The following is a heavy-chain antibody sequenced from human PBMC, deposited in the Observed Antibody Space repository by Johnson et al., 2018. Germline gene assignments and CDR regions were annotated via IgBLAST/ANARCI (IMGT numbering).Heavy chain of an antibody. CDR3: VRRARSSAGYSYIFDG. V-gene: IGHV3-13*01. J-gene: IGHJ3*01. CDR2: FGSGGDT. Sequence: EVQLVESGGGLVQPGGSLRLSCAASGFTLSNYDIHWVRQVTGKGPEWLSAFGSGGDTYYPGSVRGRFIYSREDAKDSVFLQMNSLRAGDTAVYYCVRRARSSAGYSYIFDGWGQGTVVTVSS. CDR1: GFTLSNYD. D-gene: IGHD3-16*01.